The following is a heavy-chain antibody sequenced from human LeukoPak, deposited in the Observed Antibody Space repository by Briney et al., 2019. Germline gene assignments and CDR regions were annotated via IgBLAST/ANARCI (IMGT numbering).Heavy chain of an antibody. Sequence: GGSLRLSCAASGFTFSNAWMSWVRQAPGKGLEWVGRIKIKTDGGTTDYAAPVKGRFTISRDDSKNTLYLQMNSLKTEDTAVYYCTTDRCSSTSCRPTDYWGQGTLVTVSS. D-gene: IGHD2-2*01. J-gene: IGHJ4*02. CDR1: GFTFSNAW. CDR2: IKIKTDGGTT. CDR3: TTDRCSSTSCRPTDY. V-gene: IGHV3-15*01.